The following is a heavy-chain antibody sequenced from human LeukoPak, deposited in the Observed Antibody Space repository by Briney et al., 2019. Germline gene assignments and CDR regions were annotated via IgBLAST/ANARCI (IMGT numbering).Heavy chain of an antibody. CDR2: IYISGNT. CDR3: ARGGVLHTYFDY. Sequence: SETLSLTCTVSGDSMNNYYWTWMRQPAGKGLECIGRIYISGNTMYNPSLQSRVTMSLDTSKNHFSLTLRSVTAADTAVYFCARGGVLHTYFDYWGQGTLVSVSS. D-gene: IGHD3-16*01. CDR1: GDSMNNYY. J-gene: IGHJ4*02. V-gene: IGHV4-4*07.